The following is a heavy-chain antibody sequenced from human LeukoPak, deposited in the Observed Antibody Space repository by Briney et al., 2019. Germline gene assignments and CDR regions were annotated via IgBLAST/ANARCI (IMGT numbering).Heavy chain of an antibody. V-gene: IGHV3-30*02. Sequence: PGGSLRLSCAASGFTFSSYGMHWVRQAPGKGLEWVAFIRYDGSNKYYADSVKGRFTISRDNSRNTLYLQMNSLRAEDTAVYYCARGPISDYSYYFDYWGQGTLVTVSS. D-gene: IGHD3-10*01. CDR2: IRYDGSNK. CDR3: ARGPISDYSYYFDY. CDR1: GFTFSSYG. J-gene: IGHJ4*02.